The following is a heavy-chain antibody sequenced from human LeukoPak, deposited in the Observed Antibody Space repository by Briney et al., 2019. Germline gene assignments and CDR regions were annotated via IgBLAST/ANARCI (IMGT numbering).Heavy chain of an antibody. CDR1: GFTVSSNY. J-gene: IGHJ4*02. V-gene: IGHV3-53*01. D-gene: IGHD4-17*01. CDR3: ASHDYGDSGDRDY. CDR2: IYGGGST. Sequence: GGSLRLSCAASGFTVSSNYMSWVRQAPGKGLDWVSVIYGGGSTYYADSVKGRFTISRDNSKNTVYLQMNSLRAEDTAVYYCASHDYGDSGDRDYWGQGTLVTVSS.